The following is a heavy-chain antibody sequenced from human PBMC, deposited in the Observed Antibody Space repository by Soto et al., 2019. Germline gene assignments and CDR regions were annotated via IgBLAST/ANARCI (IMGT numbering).Heavy chain of an antibody. CDR3: AKLPQYDILTGYLNYFDY. CDR2: ISAYNGNT. Sequence: ASVKVSCKASGYTFTSYGISWVRQAPGQGLEWMGWISAYNGNTNYAQKLQGRVTMTTDTSTSTAYMELRSLRAEDTAVYYCAKLPQYDILTGYLNYFDYWGQGTLVTVSS. J-gene: IGHJ4*02. V-gene: IGHV1-18*01. CDR1: GYTFTSYG. D-gene: IGHD3-9*01.